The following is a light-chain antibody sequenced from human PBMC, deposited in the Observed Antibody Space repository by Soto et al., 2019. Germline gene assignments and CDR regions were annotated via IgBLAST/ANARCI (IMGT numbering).Light chain of an antibody. CDR2: SNN. V-gene: IGLV1-44*01. CDR1: SSNIGTNT. Sequence: QSVLTQPPSASGTPGQRVTISCSGASSNIGTNTVSWYQQLPGTAPKLLIYSNNQRPSGFPDRFSGSKSGTSASLAISGLQSEDEADYYCAAWDDSLNGVVFGGGTQLTVL. J-gene: IGLJ2*01. CDR3: AAWDDSLNGVV.